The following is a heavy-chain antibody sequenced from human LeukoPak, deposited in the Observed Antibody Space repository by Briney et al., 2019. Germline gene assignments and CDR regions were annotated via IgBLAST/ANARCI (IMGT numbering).Heavy chain of an antibody. J-gene: IGHJ4*02. CDR3: ARDGVRSSIAARRQYYFDY. CDR1: GFTFSDYD. CDR2: ISSSGSTI. Sequence: GGSLRLSCAASGFTFSDYDMSWIRQAPGKGLEGGSYISSSGSTIYYADSVKGRFTISRDNAKNSLYLQMQSLRAEDTAVYYCARDGVRSSIAARRQYYFDYWGQGTLVTVSS. V-gene: IGHV3-11*01. D-gene: IGHD6-6*01.